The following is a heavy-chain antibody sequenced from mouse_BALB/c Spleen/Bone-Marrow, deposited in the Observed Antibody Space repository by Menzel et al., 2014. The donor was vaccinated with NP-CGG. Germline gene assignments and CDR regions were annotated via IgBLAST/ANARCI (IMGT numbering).Heavy chain of an antibody. CDR3: ARYLIFYDYDEAMDY. V-gene: IGHV14-3*02. D-gene: IGHD2-4*01. CDR1: GFNIKDTY. J-gene: IGHJ4*01. Sequence: EVQLQQSGAELVKPGASVKLSCTASGFNIKDTYMHWVKQRPEQGLEWIGRIDPANGDTKYDPKFQGKATITADTSSNTAYLQLSSLTSEDTAVYYCARYLIFYDYDEAMDYWGQGTSVTVSS. CDR2: IDPANGDT.